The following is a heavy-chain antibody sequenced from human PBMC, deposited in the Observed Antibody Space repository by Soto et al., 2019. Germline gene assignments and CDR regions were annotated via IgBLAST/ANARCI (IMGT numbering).Heavy chain of an antibody. V-gene: IGHV1-46*01. CDR3: ERGEPNNYYYYGMDV. J-gene: IGHJ6*02. CDR1: GYTFTSYY. Sequence: QVQLVQSGAEVKKPGASVKVSCKASGYTFTSYYMHWVRQAPGQGLEWMGIINPSGGSTSYAQKFQGRVTMTRDTSTSTVYMELSSLRSEDTAVYYCERGEPNNYYYYGMDVWGQGTTVTVSS. CDR2: INPSGGST.